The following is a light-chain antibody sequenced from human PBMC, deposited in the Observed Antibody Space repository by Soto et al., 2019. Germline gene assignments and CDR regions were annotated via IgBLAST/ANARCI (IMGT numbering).Light chain of an antibody. CDR1: QSISNNY. J-gene: IGKJ1*01. CDR2: DAC. CDR3: QQYGSSPQT. Sequence: EIVLTQSPGTLSLSPGERATLSCRASQSISNNYLAWYQQKPGQAPRLLIYDACSRATGIPDMFSGSGSGTDFTVTISRLEPEDFAVYYCQQYGSSPQTFGQGTKVEIK. V-gene: IGKV3-20*01.